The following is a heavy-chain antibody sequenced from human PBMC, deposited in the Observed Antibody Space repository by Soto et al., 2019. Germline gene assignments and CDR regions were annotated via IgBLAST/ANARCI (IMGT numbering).Heavy chain of an antibody. D-gene: IGHD3-22*01. CDR2: ISGSGSST. CDR3: AKDVPYYYDSSPFDY. Sequence: GGSLRLSCIGSGFEFDDYAMNWVRQAPGKGLEWVSAISGSGSSTYYADSVKGWFTISRDNSKNTLYLQMNSLRAEDTAVYYCAKDVPYYYDSSPFDYWGQGTLVTVSS. J-gene: IGHJ4*02. V-gene: IGHV3-23*01. CDR1: GFEFDDYA.